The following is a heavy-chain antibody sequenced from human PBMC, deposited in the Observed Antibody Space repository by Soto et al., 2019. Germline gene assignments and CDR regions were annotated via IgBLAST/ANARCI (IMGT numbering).Heavy chain of an antibody. Sequence: EVRLWESGGGLVQPGGSLRLSCGCSGFILSSNAMSWVRQAPGKGLEWVSSISGDGYIADYADSVKGRFTVSRHNSKSQLYLQMNSLRAEDTAVYYCAQRHYYDSGTFGLEKWGQGTVVSVSS. CDR1: GFILSSNA. D-gene: IGHD3-10*01. V-gene: IGHV3-23*01. CDR3: AQRHYYDSGTFGLEK. J-gene: IGHJ4*03. CDR2: ISGDGYIA.